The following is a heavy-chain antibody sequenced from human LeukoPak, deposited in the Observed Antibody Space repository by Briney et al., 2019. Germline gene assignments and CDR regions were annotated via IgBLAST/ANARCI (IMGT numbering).Heavy chain of an antibody. Sequence: GGSLRLSCAASGFTFSSYAMSWVRQAPGKGLEWVSAISGSGGSTYYADSVRGRVSISRDNSKNTLYLQMNSLRAEDTAVYYCARVGSRITMTPRPWGFDYWGQGTLVTVSS. D-gene: IGHD3-22*01. J-gene: IGHJ4*02. V-gene: IGHV3-23*01. CDR2: ISGSGGST. CDR3: ARVGSRITMTPRPWGFDY. CDR1: GFTFSSYA.